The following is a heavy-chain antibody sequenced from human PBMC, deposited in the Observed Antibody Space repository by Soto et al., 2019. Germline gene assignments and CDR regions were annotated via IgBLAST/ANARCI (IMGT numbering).Heavy chain of an antibody. J-gene: IGHJ3*02. Sequence: ASVKVSCKASGYTFTSYYMHWVRQAPGQGLEWMGIINPSGGSTSYAQKFQGRVTMTRDTSTSTVYMELSSLRSEDTAVYYCARSRAHCGGDCYPHDAFDMWGQGTMVTVSS. CDR2: INPSGGST. V-gene: IGHV1-46*01. D-gene: IGHD2-21*02. CDR3: ARSRAHCGGDCYPHDAFDM. CDR1: GYTFTSYY.